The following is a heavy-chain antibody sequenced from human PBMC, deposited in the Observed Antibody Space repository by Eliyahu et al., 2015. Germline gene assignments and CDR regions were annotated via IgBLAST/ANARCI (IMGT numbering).Heavy chain of an antibody. V-gene: IGHV3-30*03. Sequence: QVQLVESGGGVVQPGRSLRLSCAASGFXFXSYGMPWVRQAPGKGVDWVAVISYDGSNKYYADSVKGRFTISRDNSKNTLYLQMNSLRAEDTAVYYCARSGYCSSNLCYYFDYWGQGSLVTVSS. CDR1: GFXFXSYG. CDR3: ARSGYCSSNLCYYFDY. D-gene: IGHD2-2*01. CDR2: ISYDGSNK. J-gene: IGHJ4*02.